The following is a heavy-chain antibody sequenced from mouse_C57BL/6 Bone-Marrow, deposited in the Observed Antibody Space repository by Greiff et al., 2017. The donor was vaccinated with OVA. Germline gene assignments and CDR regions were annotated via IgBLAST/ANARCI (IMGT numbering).Heavy chain of an antibody. J-gene: IGHJ4*01. Sequence: VQLQQPGAELVKPGASVKLSCKASGYTFTSYWMQWVKQRPGQGLEWIGEIDPSDSYTNYNQKFKGKATLTVDTSSSTAYMQLSSLTSEDSAVYYCALYGYGYAMDYWGQGTSVTVSS. CDR1: GYTFTSYW. CDR2: IDPSDSYT. V-gene: IGHV1-50*01. D-gene: IGHD2-2*01. CDR3: ALYGYGYAMDY.